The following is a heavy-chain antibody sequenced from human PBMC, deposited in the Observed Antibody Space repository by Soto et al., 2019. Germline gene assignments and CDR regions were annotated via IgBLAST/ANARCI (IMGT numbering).Heavy chain of an antibody. CDR1: GLTFRSYG. J-gene: IGHJ6*02. Sequence: ESGGGVVQPGTSLRLSCAASGLTFRSYGMHWVRQAPGKGLEWLAVISNDGSNKYLADSVKGRLALSRDNSRNTLYLQINSLRVEDTAVYYCGKDTLDCSGGDCPLYYYYGMDVWGQGTTVTVSS. CDR2: ISNDGSNK. V-gene: IGHV3-30*18. CDR3: GKDTLDCSGGDCPLYYYYGMDV. D-gene: IGHD2-15*01.